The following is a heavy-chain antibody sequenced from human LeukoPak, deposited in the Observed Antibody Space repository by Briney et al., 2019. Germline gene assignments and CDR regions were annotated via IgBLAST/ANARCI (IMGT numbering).Heavy chain of an antibody. CDR2: ISSSSSYI. J-gene: IGHJ4*02. V-gene: IGHV3-21*04. CDR1: GFTFSSYS. D-gene: IGHD3-10*01. CDR3: AKSVGSGSYPRDFDY. Sequence: GGSLRLSCAASGFTFSSYSMNWVRQAPGKGLEWVSSISSSSSYIYYADSVKGRFTISRDNSKNTLYLQMNSLRAEDTAVYYCAKSVGSGSYPRDFDYWGQGTLVTVSS.